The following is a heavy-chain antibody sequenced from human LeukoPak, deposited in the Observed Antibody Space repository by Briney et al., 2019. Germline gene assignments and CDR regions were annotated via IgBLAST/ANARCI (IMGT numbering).Heavy chain of an antibody. J-gene: IGHJ4*02. CDR1: GFTFSSYW. D-gene: IGHD2-15*01. Sequence: PGGSLRLSCAASGFTFSSYWMSWVRQAPGKGLEWVANIKQDGSEKYYVDSVKGRFTISRDNAKNSLYLQMNSLRAEDTAVYYCATYRGYCSGGSCVGVDYWGQGTLVTVSS. CDR3: ATYRGYCSGGSCVGVDY. CDR2: IKQDGSEK. V-gene: IGHV3-7*01.